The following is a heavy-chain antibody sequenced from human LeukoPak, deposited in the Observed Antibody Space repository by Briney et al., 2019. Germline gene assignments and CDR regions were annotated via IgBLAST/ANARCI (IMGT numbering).Heavy chain of an antibody. J-gene: IGHJ4*02. CDR2: ISSTGSTI. V-gene: IGHV3-48*04. CDR3: VREGWDLLLSHYFDY. D-gene: IGHD1-26*01. Sequence: PGGSLRLSCAASGFTFSSNSMNWVRQAPGQGLEWLSYISSTGSTIYYADSVKGRFTISRDNAKNSLYLQMNSLRTEDTAVYYCVREGWDLLLSHYFDYWGQGTLVTVSS. CDR1: GFTFSSNS.